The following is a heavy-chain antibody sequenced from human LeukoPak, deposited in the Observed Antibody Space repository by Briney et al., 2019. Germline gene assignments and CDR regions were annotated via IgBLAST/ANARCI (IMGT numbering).Heavy chain of an antibody. J-gene: IGHJ4*02. D-gene: IGHD3-22*01. V-gene: IGHV3-30*04. CDR1: GFTFSSYA. CDR2: ISYDGSNK. Sequence: GRSLRLSCAASGFTFSSYAMHWVRQAPGKGLEWVAVISYDGSNKYYADSVKGRFTISRDNSKNTLYLQMNSLRAEDTAVYYCARGARDYYDSSGYSLIASHWGQGTLVTVSS. CDR3: ARGARDYYDSSGYSLIASH.